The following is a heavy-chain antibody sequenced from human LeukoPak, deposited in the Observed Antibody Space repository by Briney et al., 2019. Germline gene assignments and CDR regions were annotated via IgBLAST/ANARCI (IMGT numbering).Heavy chain of an antibody. Sequence: ASVKVSCKASGGTFSSYAISWVRQAPGQGLEWMGGIIPIFGTANYAQKFRGRVTITADKSTSTAYMELSSLRSEDTAVYYCARVLVLTGYHLPGYYFDYWGQGTLVTVSS. CDR3: ARVLVLTGYHLPGYYFDY. V-gene: IGHV1-69*06. CDR2: IIPIFGTA. D-gene: IGHD3-9*01. J-gene: IGHJ4*02. CDR1: GGTFSSYA.